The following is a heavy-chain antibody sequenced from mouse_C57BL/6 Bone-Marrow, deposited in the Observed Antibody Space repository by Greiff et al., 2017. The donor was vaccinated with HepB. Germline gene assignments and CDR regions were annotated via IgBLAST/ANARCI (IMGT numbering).Heavy chain of an antibody. CDR3: ARSDYGSSSYWYFDV. J-gene: IGHJ1*03. D-gene: IGHD1-1*01. CDR1: GYTFTGYW. V-gene: IGHV1-9*01. CDR2: ILPGSGST. Sequence: QVQLQQSGAELMKPGASVKLSCKATGYTFTGYWIEWVKQRPGHGLEWIGEILPGSGSTNYNEKFKGKATLTADKSSSTAYMELRSLTSEDSAVYFCARSDYGSSSYWYFDVWGTGTTVTVSS.